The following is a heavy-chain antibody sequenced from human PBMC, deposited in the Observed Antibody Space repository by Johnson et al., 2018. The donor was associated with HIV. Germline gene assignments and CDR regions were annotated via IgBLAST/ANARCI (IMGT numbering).Heavy chain of an antibody. CDR2: ISYDGKNK. Sequence: QMQLVESGGGVVQPGRSLRLSCAASGFTFNNYGMHWVRQAPGKGLEWVAVISYDGKNKYFGDSVKGRFTISRDNAKNSLYLQMNSLRAEDTALYYCARRRRYGDYFADAFDIWGQGTMVTVSS. D-gene: IGHD4-17*01. J-gene: IGHJ3*02. CDR3: ARRRRYGDYFADAFDI. CDR1: GFTFNNYG. V-gene: IGHV3-30*03.